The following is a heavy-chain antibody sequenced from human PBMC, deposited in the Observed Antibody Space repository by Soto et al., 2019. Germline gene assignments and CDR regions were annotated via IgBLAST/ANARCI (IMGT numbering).Heavy chain of an antibody. CDR3: ATTQSFDY. Sequence: EVQVVESGGGLVQPGGSLKLSCVASGFTFSNYWMSWVRQAPGKGLEWVANIRQDGSEKNFVDSVKGRFTISRDNAKNSVDLQMNSLRAEDTAVYYCATTQSFDYWGQGTLVTVS. V-gene: IGHV3-7*01. CDR2: IRQDGSEK. CDR1: GFTFSNYW. J-gene: IGHJ4*02.